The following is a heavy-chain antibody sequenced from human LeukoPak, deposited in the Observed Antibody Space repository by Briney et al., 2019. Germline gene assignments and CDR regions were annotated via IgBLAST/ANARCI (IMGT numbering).Heavy chain of an antibody. CDR3: AKELPGAAAVNDY. CDR2: IRYDGSNK. D-gene: IGHD6-13*01. J-gene: IGHJ4*02. V-gene: IGHV3-30*02. Sequence: PGGSLRLSCAASGSTFSSYGMHWVRQAPGKGLEWVAFIRYDGSNKYYADSVKGRFTISRDNSKNTLYLQMNSLRAEDTAVYYCAKELPGAAAVNDYWGQGTLVTVSS. CDR1: GSTFSSYG.